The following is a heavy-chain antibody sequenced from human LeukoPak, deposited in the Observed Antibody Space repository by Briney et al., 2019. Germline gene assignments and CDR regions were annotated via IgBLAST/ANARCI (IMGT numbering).Heavy chain of an antibody. J-gene: IGHJ4*02. CDR2: IKKDGSGT. D-gene: IGHD5-12*01. CDR3: ARGRYSGTTYYFDY. CDR1: GFTFSTSW. Sequence: GGSLRLSCAASGFTFSTSWMSWVRQVPGKGLEWVANIKKDGSGTYYVDSVKGRFTISRDNAKNSLYLQMNSLRAEDTAIYYCARGRYSGTTYYFDYWGQGTLVTVSS. V-gene: IGHV3-7*03.